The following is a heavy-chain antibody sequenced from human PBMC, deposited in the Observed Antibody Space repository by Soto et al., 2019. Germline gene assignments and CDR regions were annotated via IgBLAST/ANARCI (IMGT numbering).Heavy chain of an antibody. J-gene: IGHJ6*03. CDR2: IYSGGST. D-gene: IGHD2-2*01. V-gene: IGHV3-66*01. Sequence: EVQLVESGGGLVQPGGSLRLSCAASGFTVSSNYMSWVRQAPGKGLAWVSVIYSGGSTYYADSVKGRFTISRDNSKNTLYLQMNSLRAEDTAVYYCASDRERYCSSTSCYTYYYMDVWGKGTTVTVSS. CDR3: ASDRERYCSSTSCYTYYYMDV. CDR1: GFTVSSNY.